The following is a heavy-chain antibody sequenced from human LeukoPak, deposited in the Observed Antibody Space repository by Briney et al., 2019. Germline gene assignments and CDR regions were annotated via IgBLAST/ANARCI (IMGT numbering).Heavy chain of an antibody. V-gene: IGHV4-39*01. Sequence: SQTLSLTCTVSGGSISSGDYYRSWIRQPPGKGLEWIGSIYYSGSTYYNPSLKSRVTISVDTSKNQFSLKLSSVTAADTAVYYCARAVRGYSYGHFDYWGQGTLVTVSS. CDR1: GGSISSGDYY. CDR3: ARAVRGYSYGHFDY. D-gene: IGHD5-18*01. J-gene: IGHJ4*02. CDR2: IYYSGST.